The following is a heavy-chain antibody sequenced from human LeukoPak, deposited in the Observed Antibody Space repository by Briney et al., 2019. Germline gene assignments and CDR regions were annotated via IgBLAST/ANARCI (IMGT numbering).Heavy chain of an antibody. CDR2: INPNSGGT. D-gene: IGHD2-2*01. CDR3: ARGGQLLGPYYYYYYMDV. J-gene: IGHJ6*03. V-gene: IGHV1-2*02. Sequence: ASVKVSCKASGYTFTDYYIHWVRQAPGQGLEWMGWINPNSGGTNYAQKFQGRVTMTRDTSISTAYMELSRLRSDDTAVYYCARGGQLLGPYYYYYYMDVWGKGTTVTISS. CDR1: GYTFTDYY.